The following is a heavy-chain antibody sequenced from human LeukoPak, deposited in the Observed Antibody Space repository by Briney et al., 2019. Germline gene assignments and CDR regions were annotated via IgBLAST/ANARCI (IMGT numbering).Heavy chain of an antibody. V-gene: IGHV3-23*01. Sequence: PGGSLRLSCAASGFTFSSYAMSWVRQAPGKGLEWVSAISGSGGSTYYADSVKGRFTISRDNSKNTLYLQMNSLRAEDTALYYCAKRGDYGDYYFDYWGQGTLVTVSS. CDR1: GFTFSSYA. CDR2: ISGSGGST. CDR3: AKRGDYGDYYFDY. D-gene: IGHD4-17*01. J-gene: IGHJ4*02.